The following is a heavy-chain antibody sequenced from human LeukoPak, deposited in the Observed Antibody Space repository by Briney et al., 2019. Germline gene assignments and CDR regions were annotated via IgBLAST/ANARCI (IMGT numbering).Heavy chain of an antibody. D-gene: IGHD2-21*02. CDR3: VREDTPATANY. CDR1: GFNFANHA. V-gene: IGHV3-23*01. CDR2: ISGGGDIT. J-gene: IGHJ4*02. Sequence: GGSLRLSCAASGFNFANHATSWVRQTPGKGLEWVSAISGGGDITYYADSVTGRFTISRDNSKDTLFLQMHSLRPGDTAVYYCVREDTPATANYWGQGTLVTVSS.